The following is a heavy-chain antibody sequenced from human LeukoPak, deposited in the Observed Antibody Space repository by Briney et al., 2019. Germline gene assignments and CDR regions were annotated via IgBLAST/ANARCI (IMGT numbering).Heavy chain of an antibody. CDR2: INFSGTNA. V-gene: IGHV3-23*01. D-gene: IGHD3-16*02. Sequence: GGSLRLSCVASGFTFSDSAMSWVRQAPGKGLDWVSLINFSGTNAYYADSVKRRFTISRDNSKDTVYLQMNSLRAEDTAIYNCARDIELSTWGLGTKVTVSS. J-gene: IGHJ3*01. CDR1: GFTFSDSA. CDR3: ARDIELST.